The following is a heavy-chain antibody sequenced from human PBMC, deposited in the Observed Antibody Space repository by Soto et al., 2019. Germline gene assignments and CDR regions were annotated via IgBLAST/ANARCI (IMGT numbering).Heavy chain of an antibody. V-gene: IGHV3-23*01. D-gene: IGHD3-3*01. Sequence: VQLFESGGDLVQPGGSLRLSCAASGFTFSNYAMSWVRQAPGKGLEWVSDISDSGDRTYYADSVKGRFTISRDNSKNTLYLQMSSLRAEDTALYYCAKHQSGDYLINFDYWGQGTLVTVSS. J-gene: IGHJ4*02. CDR1: GFTFSNYA. CDR2: ISDSGDRT. CDR3: AKHQSGDYLINFDY.